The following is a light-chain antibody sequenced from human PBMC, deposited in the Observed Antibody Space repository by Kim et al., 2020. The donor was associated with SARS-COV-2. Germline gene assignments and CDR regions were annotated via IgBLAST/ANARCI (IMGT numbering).Light chain of an antibody. Sequence: GQRVTIACAGSSTNSGSNYVYWYQQVPGTGRSLLIARSNQRPSGVPGRFSGCRSGTAASLARSGLRSEEEVDYYGAAWDDRLSGWGFGGGTKITVL. CDR3: AAWDDRLSGWG. CDR1: STNSGSNY. V-gene: IGLV1-47*01. CDR2: RSN. J-gene: IGLJ3*02.